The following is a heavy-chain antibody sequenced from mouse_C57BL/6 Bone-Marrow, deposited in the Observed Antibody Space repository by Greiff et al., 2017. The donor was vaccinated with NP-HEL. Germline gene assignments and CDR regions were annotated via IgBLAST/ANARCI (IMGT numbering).Heavy chain of an antibody. CDR1: GFSLTSYG. Sequence: QVQLKQSGPGLVAPSQSLSITCTVSGFSLTSYGVDWVRQSPGKGLEWLGVIWGVGSTNYNSALKSRLSISKDNSKSQVFLKMNSLQTDDTAMYYCATLAFAYWGQGTLVTVSA. CDR3: ATLAFAY. CDR2: IWGVGST. J-gene: IGHJ3*01. V-gene: IGHV2-6*01.